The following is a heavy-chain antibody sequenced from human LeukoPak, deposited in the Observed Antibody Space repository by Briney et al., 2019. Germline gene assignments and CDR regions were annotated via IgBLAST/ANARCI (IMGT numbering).Heavy chain of an antibody. CDR1: GFTFSSYA. CDR3: GKRELWHGSGEDA. V-gene: IGHV3-23*01. J-gene: IGHJ6*02. CDR2: ISGSGGST. Sequence: GGSLRLSCAASGFTFSSYAMSWVRQAPGKGLGWVSAISGSGGSTYYADSVKGRFTISRDNSKNTLYLQMNSLRAEDTAVYYCGKRELWHGSGEDAWGQGTTVTVSS. D-gene: IGHD3-10*01.